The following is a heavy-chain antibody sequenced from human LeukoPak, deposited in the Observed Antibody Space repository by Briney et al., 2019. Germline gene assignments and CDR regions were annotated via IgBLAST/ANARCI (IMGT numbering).Heavy chain of an antibody. CDR3: ATMVRGGSPLYYFDY. D-gene: IGHD3-10*01. CDR1: GGTFSSYA. V-gene: IGHV1-8*02. CDR2: MNPNSGNT. J-gene: IGHJ4*02. Sequence: ASVKVSCKASGGTFSSYAISWVRQAPGQGLEWMGWMNPNSGNTGYAQKFQGRVTMTRNTSISTAYMELSSLRSEDTAVYYCATMVRGGSPLYYFDYWGQGTLVTVSS.